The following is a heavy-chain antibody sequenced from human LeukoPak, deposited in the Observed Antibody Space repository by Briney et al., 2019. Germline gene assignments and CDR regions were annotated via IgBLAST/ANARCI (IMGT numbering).Heavy chain of an antibody. CDR1: GFTFDDHA. V-gene: IGHV3-9*01. Sequence: PGGSLRLSCAASGFTFDDHAMHWVRQAPGKGLEWVSGISWNSRDIGYVDSVKGRFTISRDNAKNSLYLQMNSLRAEDTAVYYCARDAGYYDILTGYYEESRFDYWGQGTLVTVSS. D-gene: IGHD3-9*01. J-gene: IGHJ4*02. CDR3: ARDAGYYDILTGYYEESRFDY. CDR2: ISWNSRDI.